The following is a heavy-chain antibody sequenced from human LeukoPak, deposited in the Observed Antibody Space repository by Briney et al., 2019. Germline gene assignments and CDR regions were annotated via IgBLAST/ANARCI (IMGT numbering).Heavy chain of an antibody. CDR3: ATIVVVVAAKSEDY. CDR1: GFTFSSYA. V-gene: IGHV3-30-3*01. CDR2: VSYDGSNK. Sequence: GGSLRLSCAASGFTFSSYAMHWVRQAPGKGLEWVAVVSYDGSNKYYADSVKGRFTISRDNSKNTLYLQMNSLRAEDTAVYYCATIVVVVAAKSEDYWGQGTLVTVSS. J-gene: IGHJ4*02. D-gene: IGHD2-15*01.